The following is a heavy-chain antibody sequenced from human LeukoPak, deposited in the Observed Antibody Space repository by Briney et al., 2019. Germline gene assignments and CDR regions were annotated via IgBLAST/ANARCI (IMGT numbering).Heavy chain of an antibody. J-gene: IGHJ4*02. Sequence: ASVKVSCKASGYTFTSYGISWVRQAPGQGLEWMGWVSAYNGNTNYAQKLQGRVTMTTDTSTSTAYMELRSLRSADTAGYYCARIHGGPGDYWGQGTLVTVSS. D-gene: IGHD5-18*01. V-gene: IGHV1-18*01. CDR2: VSAYNGNT. CDR1: GYTFTSYG. CDR3: ARIHGGPGDY.